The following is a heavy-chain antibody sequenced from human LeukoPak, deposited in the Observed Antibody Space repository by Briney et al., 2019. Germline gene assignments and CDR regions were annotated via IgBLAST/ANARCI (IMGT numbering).Heavy chain of an antibody. CDR2: IIPIFGTA. V-gene: IGHV1-69*13. J-gene: IGHJ5*02. CDR3: ARERTMVRGMSWFDP. D-gene: IGHD3-10*01. CDR1: GGTFSSYA. Sequence: SVKVSCKASGGTFSSYAISWVRQAPGQGLEWMGGIIPIFGTANYAQKFQGRVTITADESTSTAYMELSSLRSEDTAVYYCARERTMVRGMSWFDPWGQGTLVTVSS.